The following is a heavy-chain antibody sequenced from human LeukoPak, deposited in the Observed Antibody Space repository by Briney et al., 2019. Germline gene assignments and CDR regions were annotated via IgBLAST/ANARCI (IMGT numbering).Heavy chain of an antibody. V-gene: IGHV4-59*08. CDR2: IYYSGST. J-gene: IGHJ6*02. CDR3: ARHQSYGMDV. Sequence: PSETLSLTCTVSGGSISSYYWSWIRQPPGKGLEWIGYIYYSGSTNYNPSLKSRVTISVDTSKNQFSLKLSSVTAADTAVYYCARHQSYGMDVWGQGTTVTVSS. CDR1: GGSISSYY.